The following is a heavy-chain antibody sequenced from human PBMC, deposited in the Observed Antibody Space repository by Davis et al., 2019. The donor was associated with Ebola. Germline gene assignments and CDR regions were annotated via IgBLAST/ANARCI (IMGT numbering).Heavy chain of an antibody. CDR3: ARRRGGYFYMDV. V-gene: IGHV4-39*07. Sequence: PSETLSLTCTVSGGSISSSSYYWGWIRQPPGKGLEWIGSIYYSGSTYYNPSLKSRVTISVDTSKNQFSLKLSSVTAADTAVYYCARRRGGYFYMDVWGKGTTVTVSS. CDR1: GGSISSSSYY. CDR2: IYYSGST. J-gene: IGHJ6*03.